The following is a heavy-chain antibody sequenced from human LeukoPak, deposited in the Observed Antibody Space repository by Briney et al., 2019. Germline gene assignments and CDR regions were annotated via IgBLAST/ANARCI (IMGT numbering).Heavy chain of an antibody. CDR2: INAGNGNT. V-gene: IGHV1-3*01. J-gene: IGHJ4*02. Sequence: ASVKVSSKASGYTFTSYAMHWVRQAPGQRREWMGWINAGNGNTKYSQKFQGRVTLTRDTSASTAYMELSSLRSEDTAVYYCARDSSSWIYYFDYWGQGTLVTVSS. CDR3: ARDSSSWIYYFDY. D-gene: IGHD6-13*01. CDR1: GYTFTSYA.